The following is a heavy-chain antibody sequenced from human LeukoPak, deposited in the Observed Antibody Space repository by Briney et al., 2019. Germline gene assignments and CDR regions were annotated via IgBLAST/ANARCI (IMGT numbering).Heavy chain of an antibody. V-gene: IGHV3-7*01. D-gene: IGHD4-11*01. CDR2: IREDGGQK. J-gene: IGHJ6*03. CDR1: GFTFSNYY. CDR3: VREATVSFYYFYYMDV. Sequence: GGSLRLSCTASGFTFSNYYMSWVRQAPGKGLEWVANIREDGGQKNYVYSVKGRFTISRDNGENSLSLQMNSLRAEDTAVYYCVREATVSFYYFYYMDVWGNGTTVTVS.